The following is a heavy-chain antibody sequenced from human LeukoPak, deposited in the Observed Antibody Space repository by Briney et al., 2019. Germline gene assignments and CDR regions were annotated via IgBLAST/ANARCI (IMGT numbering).Heavy chain of an antibody. CDR3: ARVSGSYYFDY. CDR1: GFTFSSYN. V-gene: IGHV3-48*02. J-gene: IGHJ4*02. CDR2: ISGRSSPI. D-gene: IGHD3-10*01. Sequence: GGSLRLSCAASGFTFSSYNMTWVRQAPGRGLEGVSYISGRSSPIFCADSVKGRANISRDNAKDSLYLQMTSLRDEDTAVYYCARVSGSYYFDYWGQGTLVTVSP.